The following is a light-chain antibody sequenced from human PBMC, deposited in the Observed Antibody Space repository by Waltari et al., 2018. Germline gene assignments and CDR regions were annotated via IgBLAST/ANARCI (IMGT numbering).Light chain of an antibody. CDR2: RNE. V-gene: IGLV1-44*01. Sequence: QSVLTQPPSASAPPGHRVTISCSGSDSNIGNNVVNWYQQFPGTAPKLLISRNELRPAGVPDRFSGSKSGTAGSLAIRGRQSEDEAEYYCATWDDSLLGGRWVFGGGTKLTVL. CDR3: ATWDDSLLGGRWV. CDR1: DSNIGNNV. J-gene: IGLJ3*02.